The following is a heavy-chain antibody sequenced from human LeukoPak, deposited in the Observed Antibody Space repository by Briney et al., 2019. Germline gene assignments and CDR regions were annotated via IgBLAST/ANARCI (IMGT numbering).Heavy chain of an antibody. J-gene: IGHJ6*02. CDR3: ARDRSGPGYYYYGMDV. CDR1: GFTFSSYS. V-gene: IGHV3-48*02. CDR2: ISSSSSTI. D-gene: IGHD3-3*01. Sequence: GGSLRLSCAASGFTFSSYSMNWVRQAPGKGLEWVSYISSSSSTIYYADSVKGRFTISRDNAKNSLYLQMNSLGDEDTAVYYCARDRSGPGYYYYGMDVWGQGTTVTVSS.